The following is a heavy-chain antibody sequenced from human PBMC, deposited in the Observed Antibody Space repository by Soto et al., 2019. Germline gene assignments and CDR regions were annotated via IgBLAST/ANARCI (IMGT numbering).Heavy chain of an antibody. CDR2: MNPNRGNT. Sequence: GASVKVSCKASGYTFTSYDINWVRQATGQGLEWMGWMNPNRGNTGYAQKFQGRVTMTRNTSISTAYMELSSLRSEDTAVYYCARASRGVTYGPSYYYYYMDVWGKGTTVTLCS. J-gene: IGHJ6*03. V-gene: IGHV1-8*01. CDR3: ARASRGVTYGPSYYYYYMDV. CDR1: GYTFTSYD. D-gene: IGHD3-3*01.